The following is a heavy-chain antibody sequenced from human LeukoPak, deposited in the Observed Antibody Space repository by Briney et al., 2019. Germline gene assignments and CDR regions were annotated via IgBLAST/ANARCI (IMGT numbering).Heavy chain of an antibody. J-gene: IGHJ4*02. Sequence: GGSLRLSCTASGFSFGDYAMSWFRQAPGKGLEWVGFISSKAYGGTTEYAASVKGRFTISRDDSKSIAYLQMDSLKTEDTAVYYSTRDRITMVRGVIGPYYFDYWGQGTLVTVSS. CDR3: TRDRITMVRGVIGPYYFDY. CDR2: ISSKAYGGTT. D-gene: IGHD3-10*01. V-gene: IGHV3-49*03. CDR1: GFSFGDYA.